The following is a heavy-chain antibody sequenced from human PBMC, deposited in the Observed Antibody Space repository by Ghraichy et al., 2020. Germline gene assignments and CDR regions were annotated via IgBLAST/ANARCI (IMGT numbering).Heavy chain of an antibody. V-gene: IGHV4-34*01. Sequence: SETLSLTCAVYGGSFSGYYWSWIRQPPGKGLEWIGEINHSGSTNYNPSLKSRVTISVDTSKNQFSLKLSSVTAADTAVYYCARGLFARYYGSGSYYFDYWGQGTLVTVSS. D-gene: IGHD3-10*01. CDR3: ARGLFARYYGSGSYYFDY. CDR1: GGSFSGYY. CDR2: INHSGST. J-gene: IGHJ4*02.